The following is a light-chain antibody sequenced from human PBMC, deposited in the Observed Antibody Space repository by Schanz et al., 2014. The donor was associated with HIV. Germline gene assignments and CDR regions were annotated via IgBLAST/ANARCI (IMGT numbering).Light chain of an antibody. CDR3: HQYNIWPPMT. J-gene: IGKJ4*01. CDR1: QNISSN. CDR2: GAS. V-gene: IGKV3-15*01. Sequence: EIVMTQSPATLSVSPGDRATLSCRASQNISSNLAWYQQKPGQAPRLLIYGASTGATGVPARFSGSGSGTEFTLTISSLQSEDFTFYYCHQYNIWPPMTFGGGTKVEIK.